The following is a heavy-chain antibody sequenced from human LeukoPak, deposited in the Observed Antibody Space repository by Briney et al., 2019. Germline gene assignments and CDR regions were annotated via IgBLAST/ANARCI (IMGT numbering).Heavy chain of an antibody. D-gene: IGHD3-22*01. J-gene: IGHJ4*02. CDR2: IIPIFGTA. Sequence: GSSVKVSCKASGGTFSSYAISWVRQAPGQGLEWMGRIIPIFGTANYAQKFQGRVTITTDESTSTAYMELSSLRSEDTAVYYCARGVYDSSGYYSGNLDYWGQGTLVTVSS. V-gene: IGHV1-69*05. CDR3: ARGVYDSSGYYSGNLDY. CDR1: GGTFSSYA.